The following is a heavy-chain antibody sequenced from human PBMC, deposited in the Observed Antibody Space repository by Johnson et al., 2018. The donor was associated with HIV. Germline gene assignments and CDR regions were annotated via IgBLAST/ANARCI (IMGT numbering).Heavy chain of an antibody. D-gene: IGHD6-6*01. CDR2: IYSGDST. CDR3: AKEGLRSSLRSGDAFDI. V-gene: IGHV3-66*01. Sequence: VQLVESGGGLVQPGGSLRLSCAASGFTVSSNYMNWVRQAPGKGLDWVSLIYSGDSTYYADSVKGRFSISRDNSKNTLYLQMNSLRAEDTAVYYCAKEGLRSSLRSGDAFDIWGHGTLVTVSS. J-gene: IGHJ3*02. CDR1: GFTVSSNY.